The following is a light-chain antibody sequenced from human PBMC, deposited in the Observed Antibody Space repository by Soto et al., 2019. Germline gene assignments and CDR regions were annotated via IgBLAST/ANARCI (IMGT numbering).Light chain of an antibody. V-gene: IGKV3-11*01. Sequence: EIVLTQSQATLSLSPGERATLSCRASQTIRTDLAWYQQKPGQGPRLLIYDASNRATGIPARFSGSGSGTDVTLTISSLEPEDFALYYCQQRSNWPPEYTFGQGTRLEIK. CDR3: QQRSNWPPEYT. J-gene: IGKJ2*01. CDR2: DAS. CDR1: QTIRTD.